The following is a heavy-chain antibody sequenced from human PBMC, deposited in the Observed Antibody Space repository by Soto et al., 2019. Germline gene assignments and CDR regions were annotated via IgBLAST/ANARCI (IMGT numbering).Heavy chain of an antibody. D-gene: IGHD2-15*01. J-gene: IGHJ4*02. V-gene: IGHV2-5*02. CDR2: IYWDGDQ. Sequence: QITLKESGPALVKPTQTLTLTCTFSGFSLDSSSVAVAWLRHPPGKAPEWLGLIYWDGDQRLNPSLGNKLSIIKDTSRNQVILTMTNMDAIDTATYFCVYKRAAADPVFWGQGALVTVSS. CDR1: GFSLDSSSVA. CDR3: VYKRAAADPVF.